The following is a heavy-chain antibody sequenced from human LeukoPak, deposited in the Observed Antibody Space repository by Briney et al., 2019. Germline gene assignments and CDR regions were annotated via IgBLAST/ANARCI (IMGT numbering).Heavy chain of an antibody. V-gene: IGHV3-30*02. J-gene: IGHJ4*02. Sequence: PGGSLRLSCAASGFTFSSYGMHWVRQAPGKGLEWVAFIRYEGSNKYHADSVKGRFTISRDNSKNTLYLQMNSLRAEDTALYYCAKDAVGATAYYFDYWGQGTLVTVSS. CDR1: GFTFSSYG. D-gene: IGHD1-26*01. CDR2: IRYEGSNK. CDR3: AKDAVGATAYYFDY.